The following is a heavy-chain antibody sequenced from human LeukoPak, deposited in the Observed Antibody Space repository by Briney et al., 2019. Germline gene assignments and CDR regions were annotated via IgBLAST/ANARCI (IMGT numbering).Heavy chain of an antibody. CDR1: GYSIGSGYY. J-gene: IGHJ3*02. V-gene: IGHV4-38-2*01. Sequence: SETLSLTCAVSGYSIGSGYYWGWIRQPPGKGLEWIGSFYHSGSTYYNPSLKSRVTISVDTSNNQFSLKLSSVTAADTAVYYCARTDGYQDAFDIWGQGTMVTVSS. D-gene: IGHD5-24*01. CDR2: FYHSGST. CDR3: ARTDGYQDAFDI.